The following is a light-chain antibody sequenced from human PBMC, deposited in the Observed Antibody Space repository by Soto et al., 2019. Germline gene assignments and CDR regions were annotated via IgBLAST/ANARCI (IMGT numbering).Light chain of an antibody. Sequence: DVVMTQSPLSLPVTLGQPASISCRSSQSLVSSDGNTYLSWFQQRPGQSPRRLIYKVSKWDSGVPDRFSCSGSGTDFTLKISRVEAEDVGIYYCMQGSHWPRTFGQGTKVEIK. CDR3: MQGSHWPRT. V-gene: IGKV2D-30*01. CDR2: KVS. J-gene: IGKJ1*01. CDR1: QSLVSSDGNTY.